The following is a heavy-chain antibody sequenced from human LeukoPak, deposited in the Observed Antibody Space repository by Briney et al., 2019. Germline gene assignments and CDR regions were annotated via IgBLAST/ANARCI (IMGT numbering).Heavy chain of an antibody. CDR1: GGTFSSYA. V-gene: IGHV1-69*05. Sequence: ASVKVSCKASGGTFSSYAISWVRQAPGQGLEWMGGIIPIFGTANYAQKLQGRVTMTTDTSTSTAYMELRSLRSDDTAVYYCARDPTLVGGDYWGQGTLVTVSS. D-gene: IGHD2-15*01. CDR3: ARDPTLVGGDY. J-gene: IGHJ4*02. CDR2: IIPIFGTA.